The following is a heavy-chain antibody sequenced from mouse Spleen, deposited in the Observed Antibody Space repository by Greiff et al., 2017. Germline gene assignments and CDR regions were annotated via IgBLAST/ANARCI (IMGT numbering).Heavy chain of an antibody. CDR3: ARRGVGNYNYYAMDY. J-gene: IGHJ4*01. Sequence: EVQGVESGPELVKPGASVKIPCKASGYTFTDYNMDWVKQSHGKSLEWIGDINPNNGGTIYNQKFKGKATLTVDKSSSTAYMELRSLTSEDTAVYYCARRGVGNYNYYAMDYWGQGTSVTVSS. D-gene: IGHD2-1*01. CDR2: INPNNGGT. V-gene: IGHV1-18*01. CDR1: GYTFTDYN.